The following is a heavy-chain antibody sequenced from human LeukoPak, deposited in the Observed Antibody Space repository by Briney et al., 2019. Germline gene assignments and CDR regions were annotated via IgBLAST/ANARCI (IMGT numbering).Heavy chain of an antibody. CDR1: GGSISSYY. J-gene: IGHJ3*02. Sequence: ASETLSLTCTVSGGSISSYYWSWIRQPPGKGLEWIGYIYYSGSTNYNPSLKSRVTISVDTSKNQFSLKLSSVTAADTAVYYCARVPSKDYDILTGYYAGAFDIWGQGTMVTVSS. D-gene: IGHD3-9*01. CDR3: ARVPSKDYDILTGYYAGAFDI. CDR2: IYYSGST. V-gene: IGHV4-59*01.